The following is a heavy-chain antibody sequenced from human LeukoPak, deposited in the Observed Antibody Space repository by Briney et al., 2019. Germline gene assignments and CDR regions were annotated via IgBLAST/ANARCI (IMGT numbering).Heavy chain of an antibody. D-gene: IGHD3-22*01. CDR3: VGGKLWLSFDS. Sequence: PSETLSLTCTVSGGSISSYYWSWIRQPPGKGPEWIGYIYYNGNTNYNPSLKSRVTISVDTSRNQFSLKLNSLTAADTAVYYCVGGKLWLSFDSWGQGTLVTVSS. CDR1: GGSISSYY. CDR2: IYYNGNT. J-gene: IGHJ4*02. V-gene: IGHV4-59*03.